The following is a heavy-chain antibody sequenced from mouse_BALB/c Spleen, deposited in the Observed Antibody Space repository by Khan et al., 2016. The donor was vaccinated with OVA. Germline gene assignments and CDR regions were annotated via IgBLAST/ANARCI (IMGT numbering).Heavy chain of an antibody. Sequence: QVQLQQPGAELVKPGTSVKISCKASGYTFTSYYMYWVKQRPGQGLEWIRGINPNNGDSNFNEKFKSKATLTVDKSSSTAYMQLGILTSEDSAVYYCARSGYGNPFAYWGQGTLVTVSA. CDR2: INPNNGDS. D-gene: IGHD2-1*01. CDR1: GYTFTSYY. J-gene: IGHJ3*01. CDR3: ARSGYGNPFAY. V-gene: IGHV1S81*02.